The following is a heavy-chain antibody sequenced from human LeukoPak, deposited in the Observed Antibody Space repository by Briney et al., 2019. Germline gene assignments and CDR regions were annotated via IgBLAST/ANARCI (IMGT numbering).Heavy chain of an antibody. D-gene: IGHD2-21*02. J-gene: IGHJ6*02. CDR1: GGSFSGYY. V-gene: IGHV4-34*01. CDR2: INHSGST. CDR3: ARGGATLGHIVVVTAIRTRYYYYGMDV. Sequence: SETLSLTCAVYGGSFSGYYWSWIRQPPGKGLEWIGEINHSGSTNYNPSLKSRVTISVDTSKNQFSLKLSSVTAADTAVYYCARGGATLGHIVVVTAIRTRYYYYGMDVWGQGTTVTASS.